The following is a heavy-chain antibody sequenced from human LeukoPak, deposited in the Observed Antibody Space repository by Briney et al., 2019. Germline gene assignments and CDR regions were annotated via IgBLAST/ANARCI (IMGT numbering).Heavy chain of an antibody. D-gene: IGHD3-10*01. V-gene: IGHV1-69*05. J-gene: IGHJ4*02. CDR1: GGTFSSYA. Sequence: SVKVSCKASGGTFSSYAISWVRQAPGQGVERMGRIIPIFGTANYAKKFQGRVKITTEESTRTDYMELSSLRSEDTAVYYCARSYYYGSGHFDYWGQGTLVTVSS. CDR3: ARSYYYGSGHFDY. CDR2: IIPIFGTA.